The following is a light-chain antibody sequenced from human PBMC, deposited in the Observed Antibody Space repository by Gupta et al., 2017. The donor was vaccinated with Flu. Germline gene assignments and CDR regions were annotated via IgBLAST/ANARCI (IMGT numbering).Light chain of an antibody. CDR1: SGHCNYA. V-gene: IGLV4-69*01. CDR2: LNSDGSH. CDR3: QTWGTGIRV. J-gene: IGLJ2*01. Sequence: PTQSPSAPAPLGASVCPASTLSSGHCNYAIAWHQQQPDKGPRYLMKLNSDGSHSKGDVIPGRFSGFSSGADRYLIIASLQSEDDANYCCQTWGTGIRVFGGGTKLTVL.